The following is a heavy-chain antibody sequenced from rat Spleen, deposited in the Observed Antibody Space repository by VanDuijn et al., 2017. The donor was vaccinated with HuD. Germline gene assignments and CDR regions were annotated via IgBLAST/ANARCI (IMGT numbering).Heavy chain of an antibody. CDR3: TRDRGTIAVPPGFAY. D-gene: IGHD1-2*01. Sequence: QVQLRESGPGLVQPSQTLSLTCTVSGFSIVNYHVHWVRQPSGKGPEWMGRMWYDGNTAYNSVLKSRLSISRDTSKNQVFLKMNSLQTDDTGTYYCTRDRGTIAVPPGFAYWGQGTLVTVSS. J-gene: IGHJ3*01. CDR1: GFSIVNYH. V-gene: IGHV2-63*01. CDR2: MWYDGNT.